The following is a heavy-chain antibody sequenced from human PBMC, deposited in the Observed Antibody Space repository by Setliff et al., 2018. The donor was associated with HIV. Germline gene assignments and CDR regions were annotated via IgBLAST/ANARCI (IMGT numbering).Heavy chain of an antibody. J-gene: IGHJ4*02. CDR3: ARLYDYYGHRLDY. CDR2: ISQTRST. CDR1: GGSFSGDY. V-gene: IGHV4-34*01. D-gene: IGHD3-10*01. Sequence: LSLTCAVYGGSFSGDYWVWIRQSPGKGLEWIGDISQTRSTNYDPSLKSRVAIFIDTSKNQFSLRLSSVTAADTAVYYCARLYDYYGHRLDYWGQGAQVTVSS.